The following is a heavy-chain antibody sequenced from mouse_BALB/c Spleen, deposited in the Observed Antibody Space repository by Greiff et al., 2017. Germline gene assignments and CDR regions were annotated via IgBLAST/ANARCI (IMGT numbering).Heavy chain of an antibody. Sequence: VQLQQSGAELARPGASVKLSCKASGYTFTSYWMQWVKQRPGQGLEWIGAIYPGDGDTRYTQKFKGKATLTADKSSSTAYMQLSSLASEDSAVYYCARAVPVHFDYWGQGTTLTVSS. CDR1: GYTFTSYW. CDR2: IYPGDGDT. J-gene: IGHJ2*01. CDR3: ARAVPVHFDY. V-gene: IGHV1-87*01.